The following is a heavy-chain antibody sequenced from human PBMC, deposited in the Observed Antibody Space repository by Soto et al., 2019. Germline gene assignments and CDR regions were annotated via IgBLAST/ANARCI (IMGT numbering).Heavy chain of an antibody. V-gene: IGHV4-31*03. CDR2: IYYSGST. CDR1: GGSISSGGYY. D-gene: IGHD3-10*01. CDR3: ARDPAPHLASGWFDP. J-gene: IGHJ5*02. Sequence: SETLSLTCTVSGGSISSGGYYWSWIRQHPGKGLEWIGYIYYSGSTYYNPSLKSRVTISVDTSKNQFSLKLSSVTAADTAVYYCARDPAPHLASGWFDPWGQGTLVTVSS.